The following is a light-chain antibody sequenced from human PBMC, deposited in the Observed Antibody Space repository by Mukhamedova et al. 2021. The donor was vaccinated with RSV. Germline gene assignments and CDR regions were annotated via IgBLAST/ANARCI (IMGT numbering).Light chain of an antibody. CDR1: SSDIGSYHY. J-gene: IGLJ2*01. Sequence: TISCTGTSSDIGSYHYVSWYQQHPGKAPKLIIYDVTKRPSGVPDRFSASKSGSTASLTISGLQAEDEADYYCCSYAGAYSRLFGG. CDR3: CSYAGAYSRL. V-gene: IGLV2-11*03. CDR2: DVT.